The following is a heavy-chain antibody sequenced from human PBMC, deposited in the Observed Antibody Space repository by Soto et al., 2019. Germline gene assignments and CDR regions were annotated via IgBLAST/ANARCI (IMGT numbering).Heavy chain of an antibody. J-gene: IGHJ4*02. CDR1: GFTFSSYG. V-gene: IGHV3-30*18. CDR2: ISYDGSNK. D-gene: IGHD3-10*01. CDR3: AKWGDGPFDY. Sequence: QVQLVESGGGVVQPGRSLRLSCAASGFTFSSYGMHWVRQAPGKGLEWVAVISYDGSNKYYADSVKGRFTISRDNAKNTLDLQMNSLRAEDTAVYYCAKWGDGPFDYWGQGTLVTVSS.